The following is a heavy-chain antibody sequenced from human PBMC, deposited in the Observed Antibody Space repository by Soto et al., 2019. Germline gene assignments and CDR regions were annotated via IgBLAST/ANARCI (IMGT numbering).Heavy chain of an antibody. Sequence: QVQLVESGGGVVQPGRSLRLSCAASGFTFSSYGMHWVRQAPGKGLEWVAVISYDGSNKYYADSVKGRFTISRDNXKNTLYLQMNSLRAEDTAVYYCAKDYYDSSRIDDYWGQGTLVTVSS. J-gene: IGHJ4*02. CDR3: AKDYYDSSRIDDY. CDR1: GFTFSSYG. CDR2: ISYDGSNK. D-gene: IGHD3-22*01. V-gene: IGHV3-30*18.